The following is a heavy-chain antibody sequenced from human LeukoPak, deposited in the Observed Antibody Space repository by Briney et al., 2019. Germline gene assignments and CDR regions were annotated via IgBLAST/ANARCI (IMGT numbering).Heavy chain of an antibody. CDR1: GGTFSSYA. D-gene: IGHD6-13*01. J-gene: IGHJ4*02. CDR2: IIPIFGTA. CDR3: ARNIAAAGTVFGY. Sequence: SVKVSCKASGGTFSSYAISWVRQAPGQGLEWMGGIIPIFGTANYAQKFQGRVTITTDESTSTAYMELSSLRSEDTAVYYCARNIAAAGTVFGYWGQGTLVTVSS. V-gene: IGHV1-69*05.